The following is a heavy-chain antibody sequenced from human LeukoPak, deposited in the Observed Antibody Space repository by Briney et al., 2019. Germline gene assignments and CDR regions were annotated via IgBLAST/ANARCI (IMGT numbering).Heavy chain of an antibody. D-gene: IGHD3-10*01. CDR2: IKSDGSEE. CDR3: ARGDLWLGH. Sequence: GGSLRLSCATSGFIFSSYWMCWVRQAPGKGLEWVANIKSDGSEEYYGDSVKGRYTISRDNAKNSLYLQMNSLRVEDTAVYYCARGDLWLGHWGQGSLVTVSS. J-gene: IGHJ4*02. V-gene: IGHV3-7*01. CDR1: GFIFSSYW.